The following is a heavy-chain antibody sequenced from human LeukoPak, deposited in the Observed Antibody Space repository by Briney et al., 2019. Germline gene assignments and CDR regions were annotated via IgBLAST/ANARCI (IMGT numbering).Heavy chain of an antibody. CDR2: IWYDGSNK. CDR3: VPRSGGMDV. V-gene: IGHV3-33*01. CDR1: GFTFSSYG. J-gene: IGHJ6*02. Sequence: PGRSLRLSCAASGFTFSSYGMHWVRQAPGKGLEWVAVIWYDGSNKYYADSVKGRFTISRDNSKNTLYLQMNSLRAEDTAVYYCVPRSGGMDVWGQGTTVIVSS. D-gene: IGHD3-16*01.